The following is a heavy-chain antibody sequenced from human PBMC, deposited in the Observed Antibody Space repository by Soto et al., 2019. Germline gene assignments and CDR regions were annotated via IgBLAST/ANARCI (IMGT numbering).Heavy chain of an antibody. J-gene: IGHJ6*02. D-gene: IGHD3-10*01. Sequence: QVQLQESGPGLVKPSETLSLTCTVSGGSISSGNYYWSWIRQPPGKGLEWIVYIFYSGTTYYNPSPKSRDNISVDKYKNKFSLKLSSLTAADAAVYYCARASGWFGEFNYYYNGMDVWGQGTTVTVSS. CDR3: ARASGWFGEFNYYYNGMDV. CDR1: GGSISSGNYY. CDR2: IFYSGTT. V-gene: IGHV4-30-4*01.